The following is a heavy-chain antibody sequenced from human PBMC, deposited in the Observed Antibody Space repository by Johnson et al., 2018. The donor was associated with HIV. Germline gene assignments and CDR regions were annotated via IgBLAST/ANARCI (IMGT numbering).Heavy chain of an antibody. CDR1: GFTFSSYA. CDR3: ARDQYYYDSRGVGAFDI. Sequence: QVQLVESGGGVVQPGRSLRLSCAASGFTFSSYAMHWVRQAPGKGLAWVSSISCGGRTYYADTVKGRVSISRDNSKNTLYIQKNSLRAEDTAVYYCARDQYYYDSRGVGAFDIWGQGTRVTVSS. CDR2: ISCGGRT. D-gene: IGHD3-22*01. J-gene: IGHJ3*02. V-gene: IGHV3-NL1*01.